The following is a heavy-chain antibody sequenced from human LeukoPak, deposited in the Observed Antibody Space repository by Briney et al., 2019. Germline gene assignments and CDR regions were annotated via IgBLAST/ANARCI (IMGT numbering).Heavy chain of an antibody. CDR3: ARKRGYSYGYDY. D-gene: IGHD5-18*01. CDR2: IYSGGST. V-gene: IGHV3-53*04. Sequence: GGSLRLSCAASGFTFSSYAMSWVRQAPGKGLEWVSVIYSGGSTYYADSVKGRFTISRHNSKNTLYLQMNSLRAEDTAVYYCARKRGYSYGYDYWGQGTLVTVSS. CDR1: GFTFSSYA. J-gene: IGHJ4*02.